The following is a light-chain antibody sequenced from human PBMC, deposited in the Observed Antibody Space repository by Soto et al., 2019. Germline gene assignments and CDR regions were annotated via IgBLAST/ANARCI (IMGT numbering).Light chain of an antibody. J-gene: IGKJ4*01. CDR3: QHRLIWPLT. CDR2: DAA. V-gene: IGKV3-11*01. Sequence: EIVLTQSPATLSLSPGERATLSCRASQSISSYLAWYQQKPGQAPRLLIYDAANRATGIPARFSGSGSGTDVPLTISSLEPEDFAVSYCQHRLIWPLTFGGGTKVEI. CDR1: QSISSY.